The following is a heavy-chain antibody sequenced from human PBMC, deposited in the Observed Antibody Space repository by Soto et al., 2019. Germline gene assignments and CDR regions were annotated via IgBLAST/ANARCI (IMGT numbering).Heavy chain of an antibody. CDR3: AHIHYYGSGNFLLSPNNWFDP. Sequence: QITLKESGPTLLKATQTLTLTCTFSGFSLSTSGVGVGWIRQPPGKALEWLALIYWDDDKFYSPSLKSRLTIAKDKTKNQLVLTMTNMDPVDTATDYCAHIHYYGSGNFLLSPNNWFDPWGQGTLVTVSS. J-gene: IGHJ5*02. D-gene: IGHD3-10*01. CDR1: GFSLSTSGVG. CDR2: IYWDDDK. V-gene: IGHV2-5*02.